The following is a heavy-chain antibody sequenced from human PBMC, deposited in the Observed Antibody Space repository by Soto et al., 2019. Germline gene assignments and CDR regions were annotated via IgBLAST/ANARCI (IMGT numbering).Heavy chain of an antibody. CDR1: GFTFSSYA. D-gene: IGHD2-15*01. CDR3: AKVATGPRCNLGGGSCYWFDP. CDR2: ISGSGGST. J-gene: IGHJ5*02. V-gene: IGHV3-23*01. Sequence: EVQLLESGGGLVQPGGSLRLSCPASGFTFSSYAMSWVRQAPGKGLEWVSAISGSGGSTYYADSVRGRFTISSDSSKNALYLQMNSLRAEDTAVYYCAKVATGPRCNLGGGSCYWFDPWGQGTLVTVSS.